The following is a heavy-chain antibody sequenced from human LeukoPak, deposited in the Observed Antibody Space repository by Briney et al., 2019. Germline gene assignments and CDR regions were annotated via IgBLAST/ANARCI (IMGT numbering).Heavy chain of an antibody. Sequence: PSETLSLTCTVSGGSISSYYWSWIRQPPGKGLEWIGYIYYSGSTNYNPSLKSRVTISVDTSKNQFSLKLSSVTAADTAVYYCARYYDFWSGYYTGYGMDVWGQGTTVTVSS. D-gene: IGHD3-3*01. CDR3: ARYYDFWSGYYTGYGMDV. V-gene: IGHV4-59*08. CDR2: IYYSGST. J-gene: IGHJ6*02. CDR1: GGSISSYY.